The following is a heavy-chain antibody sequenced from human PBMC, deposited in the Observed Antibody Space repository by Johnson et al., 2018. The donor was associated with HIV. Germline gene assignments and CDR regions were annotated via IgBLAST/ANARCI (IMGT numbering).Heavy chain of an antibody. D-gene: IGHD6-19*01. Sequence: QVQLVESGGGVVQPGRSLRLSCAASGFTLSSYGMHWVRQTPGKGLEWVAVIRYDGSNKYYADSVKGRFTISRDNSKNTLYLQMKSLIAEDTTVYYCARGLWLTPDVFDVWGQGTMVTVSS. CDR1: GFTLSSYG. J-gene: IGHJ3*01. CDR3: ARGLWLTPDVFDV. CDR2: IRYDGSNK. V-gene: IGHV3-33*08.